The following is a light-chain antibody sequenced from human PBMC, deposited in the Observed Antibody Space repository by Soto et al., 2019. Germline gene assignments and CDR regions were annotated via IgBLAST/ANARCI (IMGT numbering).Light chain of an antibody. J-gene: IGKJ5*01. CDR1: QSVSTN. CDR3: QQYNNWPIT. CDR2: AAS. V-gene: IGKV3-15*01. Sequence: EIVMTQSPATLSVSPGERATLSCRASQSVSTNLAWYQQKPGQAPRLLIYAASTRATDIPARFSGSGSGTEFTLSISSLQSEDFAVYYCQQYNNWPITFGQGTRLEIK.